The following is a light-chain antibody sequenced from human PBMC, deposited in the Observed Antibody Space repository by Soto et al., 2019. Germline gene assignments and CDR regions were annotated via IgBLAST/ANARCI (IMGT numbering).Light chain of an antibody. V-gene: IGLV4-69*01. CDR1: SGHSSYA. Sequence: QLVLTQSPSASASLGASVKLTCSLSSGHSSYAITWHQQQPEKGPRYLMKLNSDGSHSKEDGIPDRFSGSSSGAERYLTISSLQSEDEADYYCQTWGTGIYVVFGGGTKLTVL. CDR2: LNSDGSH. J-gene: IGLJ2*01. CDR3: QTWGTGIYVV.